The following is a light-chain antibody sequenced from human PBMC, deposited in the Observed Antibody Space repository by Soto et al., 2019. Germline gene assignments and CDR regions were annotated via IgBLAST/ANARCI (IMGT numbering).Light chain of an antibody. CDR1: QGIRNE. V-gene: IGKV1-6*01. J-gene: IGKJ1*01. CDR2: AAS. Sequence: AIQMTQSPSSLSASVGDRVTITCRASQGIRNELGWYQQKPGKAPKLLIYAASTLLRGVPSRFSGSGSGTDFTLTISSLQPEDFATYYCLQDYNYPWTFGQGTKVEIK. CDR3: LQDYNYPWT.